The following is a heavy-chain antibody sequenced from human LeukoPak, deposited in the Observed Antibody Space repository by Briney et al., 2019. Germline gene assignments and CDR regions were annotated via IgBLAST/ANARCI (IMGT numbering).Heavy chain of an antibody. CDR3: ANGRGSYSPLFDY. D-gene: IGHD1-26*01. CDR2: ITSSGDII. J-gene: IGHJ4*02. Sequence: GGSLRLSCAASGFIFSDYEMNWVRQAPGKGLDWVSYITSSGDIIYYADSVKGRFTISRDNSKNTLYLQMNSLRAEDTAVYYCANGRGSYSPLFDYWGQGTLVTVSS. V-gene: IGHV3-48*03. CDR1: GFIFSDYE.